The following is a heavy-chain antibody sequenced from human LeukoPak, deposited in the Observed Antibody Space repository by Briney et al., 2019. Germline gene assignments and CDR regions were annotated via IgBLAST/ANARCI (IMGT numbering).Heavy chain of an antibody. Sequence: SETLSLTCAVYGESFTDYYWNWIRQSPGKGLEWIGDINHSGSTNYNPSLKRRVTISKDTSKKQFSLKLSSVTAADTAVYSCARGTLVRGISYWGQGALVTVSS. CDR3: ARGTLVRGISY. D-gene: IGHD3-10*02. J-gene: IGHJ4*02. CDR1: GESFTDYY. V-gene: IGHV4-34*01. CDR2: INHSGST.